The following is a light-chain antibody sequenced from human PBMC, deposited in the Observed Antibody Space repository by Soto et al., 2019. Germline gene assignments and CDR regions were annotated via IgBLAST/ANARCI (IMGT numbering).Light chain of an antibody. CDR3: NSYRSSSTRYV. CDR1: SSDVGGYNY. Sequence: QSVLTQPASVSGSPGQSITISCTGTSSDVGGYNYVSWYQQHPGRAPKLLIYDVSNRPSGVSNRFSGSKSGNTAPLTISGLQAEDEADYYCNSYRSSSTRYVFGSGTKVTVL. V-gene: IGLV2-14*03. CDR2: DVS. J-gene: IGLJ1*01.